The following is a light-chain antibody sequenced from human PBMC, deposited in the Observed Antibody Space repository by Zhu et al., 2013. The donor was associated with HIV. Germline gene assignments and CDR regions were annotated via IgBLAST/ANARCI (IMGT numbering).Light chain of an antibody. CDR1: QSVLYSNNNNNY. CDR3: QQYYITPFT. Sequence: DIVMTQSPDSLAVSLGERATINCKSSQSVLYSNNNNNYLAWYQQRAGQPPKLLIYWASTRESGVPDRFSGSGSGRDFTLTISSLQAEDVAVYYCQQYYITPFTFGQGTKLEIK. J-gene: IGKJ2*01. CDR2: WAS. V-gene: IGKV4-1*01.